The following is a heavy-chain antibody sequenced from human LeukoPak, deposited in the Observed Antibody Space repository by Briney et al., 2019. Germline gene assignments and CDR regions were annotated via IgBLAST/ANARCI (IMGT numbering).Heavy chain of an antibody. CDR1: GFTFSSYA. J-gene: IGHJ6*02. V-gene: IGHV3-23*01. CDR2: ISGSGGST. Sequence: GGSLRLSCAASGFTFSSYAMSWVRQAPGKGLEWVSAISGSGGSTYYADSVKGRFTISRDNSKNTLYLQMNSLRAEDTAVYYCAYWNDIYYGMDVWGQGTTVTVSS. CDR3: AYWNDIYYGMDV. D-gene: IGHD1-1*01.